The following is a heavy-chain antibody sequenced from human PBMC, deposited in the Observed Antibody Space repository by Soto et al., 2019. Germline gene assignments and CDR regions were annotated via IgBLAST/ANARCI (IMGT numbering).Heavy chain of an antibody. Sequence: SETLSLTCTVSGGSISSSSYYWGWIRQPPGKGLEWIGSIYYSGSTYYNPSLKSRVTISVDTSKNQFSLNLSSVTAADTAVYYCARFQQQLVRGFDYWGQGTLVTVSS. J-gene: IGHJ4*02. CDR3: ARFQQQLVRGFDY. CDR1: GGSISSSSYY. V-gene: IGHV4-39*01. D-gene: IGHD6-13*01. CDR2: IYYSGST.